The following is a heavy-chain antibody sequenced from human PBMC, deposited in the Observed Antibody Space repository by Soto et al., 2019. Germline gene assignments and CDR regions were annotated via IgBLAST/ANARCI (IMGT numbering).Heavy chain of an antibody. J-gene: IGHJ6*02. CDR2: FDPEDGET. D-gene: IGHD2-2*01. Sequence: ASVKVSCKVSGYSLTELAIHWVRPPPGKGLEWMGGFDPEDGETVYEQKFQGRITVTEDTSTDTAFMELSSLSAEDTGVYYCAKERFVYDIGIVPAATLIALAVWGQ. CDR1: GYSLTELA. CDR3: AKERFVYDIGIVPAATLIALAV. V-gene: IGHV1-24*01.